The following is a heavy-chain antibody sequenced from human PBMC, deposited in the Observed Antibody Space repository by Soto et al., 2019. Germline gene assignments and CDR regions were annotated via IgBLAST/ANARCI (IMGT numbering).Heavy chain of an antibody. CDR1: GYTFTSYG. CDR3: AREYREYYYDSSGYYPSSFDI. CDR2: ISAYNGNT. V-gene: IGHV1-18*01. D-gene: IGHD3-22*01. Sequence: ASVKVSCKASGYTFTSYGISWVRQAPGQGLEWMGWISAYNGNTNYAQKLQGRVTMTTDTSTSTAYMELRSLRSDDTAVYYCAREYREYYYDSSGYYPSSFDIWGQGTMVTVSS. J-gene: IGHJ3*02.